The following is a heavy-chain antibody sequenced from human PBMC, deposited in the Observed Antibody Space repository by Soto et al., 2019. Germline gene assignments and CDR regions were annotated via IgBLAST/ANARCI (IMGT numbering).Heavy chain of an antibody. D-gene: IGHD2-2*02. J-gene: IGHJ3*01. Sequence: GGSLRLSCAASGFVFSDYGMHWVRQAPGEGLEWVALISFDGRNQYYADSVKGRFTISRDNSQNTLYLQLNSLTPEDTALFYCAKDDCGSPSCYRRRAFAVWGRGTMVTVSS. V-gene: IGHV3-30*18. CDR3: AKDDCGSPSCYRRRAFAV. CDR1: GFVFSDYG. CDR2: ISFDGRNQ.